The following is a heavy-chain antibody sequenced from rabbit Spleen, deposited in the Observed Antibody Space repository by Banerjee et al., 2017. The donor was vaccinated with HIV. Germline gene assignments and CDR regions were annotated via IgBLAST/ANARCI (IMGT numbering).Heavy chain of an antibody. CDR1: GFSFNDDYV. Sequence: QEQLVESGGGLVQPEGSLTLTCTASGFSFNDDYVMCWVRQAPGKGLRWIACINTWSGRPVYASWAKGRFTMSKTSSTTVTLQMTSLTAADTATYFCARDGSGGISYYFNLWGQGTLVTVS. CDR2: INTWSGRP. CDR3: ARDGSGGISYYFNL. D-gene: IGHD1-1*01. J-gene: IGHJ4*01. V-gene: IGHV1S45*01.